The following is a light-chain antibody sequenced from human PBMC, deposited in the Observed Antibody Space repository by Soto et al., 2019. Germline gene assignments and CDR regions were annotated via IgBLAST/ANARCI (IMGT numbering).Light chain of an antibody. CDR3: SSFAVSHIV. CDR1: SSDIGGYDF. J-gene: IGLJ1*01. CDR2: EVN. Sequence: QSALTQPPSASGSPGQSVTISCTGTSSDIGGYDFVSWYQQHPDKAPKLIIYEVNKRPSGVPDRFSGSRSGNTASLTVSGLQAEDEADYYCSSFAVSHIVFGTGTKLTV. V-gene: IGLV2-8*01.